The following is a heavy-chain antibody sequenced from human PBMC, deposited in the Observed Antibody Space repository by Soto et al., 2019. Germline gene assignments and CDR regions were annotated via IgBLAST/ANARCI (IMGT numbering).Heavy chain of an antibody. J-gene: IGHJ4*02. CDR2: IYYSGST. Sequence: QVQLQESGPGLVKPSQTLSLTCTVSGGSISSGDYYWSWIRQPPGKGLEWIGYIYYSGSTYYNPSLRSRVTLSXDXPKNQFSLKLSSVTAADTAVYYCARVGGFGATTIDYWGQGTLVTVSS. D-gene: IGHD3-10*01. V-gene: IGHV4-30-4*01. CDR1: GGSISSGDYY. CDR3: ARVGGFGATTIDY.